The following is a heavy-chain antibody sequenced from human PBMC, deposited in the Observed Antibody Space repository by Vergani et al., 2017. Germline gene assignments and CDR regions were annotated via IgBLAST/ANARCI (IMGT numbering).Heavy chain of an antibody. Sequence: QVQLVQSGAEVKKPGASVKVSCKASGYTFTSYDINWVRQATGQGLEWMGWMNPNSGNTGYAQKFQGRVTMTRNTSISTAYMELSRLRSEDTAAYYCARWHQNHYDILTGYPYYYYGMDVWGQGTTVTGSS. CDR2: MNPNSGNT. D-gene: IGHD3-9*01. V-gene: IGHV1-8*01. CDR3: ARWHQNHYDILTGYPYYYYGMDV. CDR1: GYTFTSYD. J-gene: IGHJ6*02.